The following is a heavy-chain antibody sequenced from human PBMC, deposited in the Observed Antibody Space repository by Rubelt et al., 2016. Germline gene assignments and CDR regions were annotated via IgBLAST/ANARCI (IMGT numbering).Heavy chain of an antibody. J-gene: IGHJ6*03. V-gene: IGHV3-7*01. D-gene: IGHD4-11*01. CDR1: GGSISSYY. CDR3: ASHYSTLPYYYYYMDV. CDR2: IKQDGSEK. Sequence: VQLQESGPGLVKPSETLSLTCTVSGGSISSYYWSWIRQPPGKGLEWVANIKQDGSEKDYVGSLRVRFTSSRDNAKNSLYLQMNSLRAEDTAVYYCASHYSTLPYYYYYMDVWGKGTTVTVSS.